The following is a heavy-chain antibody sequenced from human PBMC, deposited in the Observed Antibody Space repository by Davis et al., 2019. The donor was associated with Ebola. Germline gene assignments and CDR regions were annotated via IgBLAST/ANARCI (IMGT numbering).Heavy chain of an antibody. V-gene: IGHV4-39*01. CDR2: IYYSGST. D-gene: IGHD6-13*01. Sequence: SETLSLTCTVSGGSISSSSYYWGWIRQPPGKGLEWIGSIYYSGSTYYNPSLKSRVTISVDTSKNQFSLKLSSVTAADTAVYYCARQVGGGYNSSWYDYWGQGTLVTVSS. J-gene: IGHJ4*02. CDR1: GGSISSSSYY. CDR3: ARQVGGGYNSSWYDY.